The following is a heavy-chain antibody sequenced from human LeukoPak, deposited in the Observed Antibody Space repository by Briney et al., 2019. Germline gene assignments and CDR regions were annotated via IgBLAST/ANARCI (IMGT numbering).Heavy chain of an antibody. CDR3: ARGARITMIVVVRPAAFDI. CDR1: GYTFTGYD. J-gene: IGHJ3*02. D-gene: IGHD3-22*01. Sequence: GASVKVSCKASGYTFTGYDMHWVRQAPGQGLEWMGWINPNSSGTNYAQKFQGRVTMTRDTSISTAYMELSRLRSDDTAVYYCARGARITMIVVVRPAAFDIWGQGTMVTVSS. V-gene: IGHV1-2*02. CDR2: INPNSSGT.